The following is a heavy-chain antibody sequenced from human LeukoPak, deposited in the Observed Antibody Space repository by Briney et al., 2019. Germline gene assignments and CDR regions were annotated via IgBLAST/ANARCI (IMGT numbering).Heavy chain of an antibody. Sequence: GGSLRLPCAASGFTFDDYAMHWVRQAPGKGLKWVSGISWNSGSIGYADSVKGRFTISRDNAENSLYLQMNSLRAEDTALYYCAKDMGCSSTSCYNDAFDIWGQGTMVTVSS. D-gene: IGHD2-2*01. CDR1: GFTFDDYA. J-gene: IGHJ3*02. V-gene: IGHV3-9*01. CDR2: ISWNSGSI. CDR3: AKDMGCSSTSCYNDAFDI.